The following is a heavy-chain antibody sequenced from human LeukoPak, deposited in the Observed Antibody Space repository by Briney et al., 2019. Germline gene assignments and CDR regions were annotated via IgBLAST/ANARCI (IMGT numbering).Heavy chain of an antibody. Sequence: GGSLRLSCAASGFTFSNYWMSWVRQAPGKGLEWLANINQDGSKMYYVDSVKGRFTISRDNGKNSLYLQINSLRADDTAVYYRARDQGSMIAVRTTNWYFDLWGRGTLVTVSS. D-gene: IGHD3-22*01. CDR1: GFTFSNYW. V-gene: IGHV3-7*01. J-gene: IGHJ2*01. CDR2: INQDGSKM. CDR3: ARDQGSMIAVRTTNWYFDL.